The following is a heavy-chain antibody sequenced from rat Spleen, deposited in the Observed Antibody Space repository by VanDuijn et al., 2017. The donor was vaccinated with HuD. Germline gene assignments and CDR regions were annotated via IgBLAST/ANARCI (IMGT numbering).Heavy chain of an antibody. CDR2: ISSGGGNT. V-gene: IGHV5S13*01. D-gene: IGHD5-1*01. J-gene: IGHJ2*01. Sequence: EVQLVESGGDLVQPGRSLKLSCAASGFTFSSHVMAWVRQAPTKGLEWVASISSGGGNTFYRDSVKGRFTISRDNAKATLYLQMDSLRFEDTATYYCATSQLGPGYWGQGVMVTVSS. CDR1: GFTFSSHV. CDR3: ATSQLGPGY.